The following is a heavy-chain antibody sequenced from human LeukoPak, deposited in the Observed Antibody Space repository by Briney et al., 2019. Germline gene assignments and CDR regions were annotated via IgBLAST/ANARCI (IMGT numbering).Heavy chain of an antibody. V-gene: IGHV1-69*13. D-gene: IGHD2-2*01. CDR2: IIPIFGTA. Sequence: SVKVSCKASGGNFSSYAISWVRQAPGQGLEWMGGIIPIFGTANYAQKFQGRVTITADESTSTAYMELSSLRSEDTAVYYCARTPPYQLPSDDAFDIWGQGTMVTVSS. CDR1: GGNFSSYA. CDR3: ARTPPYQLPSDDAFDI. J-gene: IGHJ3*02.